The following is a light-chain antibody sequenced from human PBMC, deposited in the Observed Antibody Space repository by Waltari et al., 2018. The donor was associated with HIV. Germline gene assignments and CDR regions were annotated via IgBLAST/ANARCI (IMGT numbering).Light chain of an antibody. J-gene: IGLJ1*01. V-gene: IGLV1-44*01. Sequence: QSVLTQPPSASGTPGQRVTISCSGSSPNIGSNVVNWYQQIPGTAPKLLISNINERPSGVPDRFSGSKSGTSASLAIIVLQSEDEADYYCSTWDDRLHGYVFATGTKVTVL. CDR3: STWDDRLHGYV. CDR1: SPNIGSNV. CDR2: NIN.